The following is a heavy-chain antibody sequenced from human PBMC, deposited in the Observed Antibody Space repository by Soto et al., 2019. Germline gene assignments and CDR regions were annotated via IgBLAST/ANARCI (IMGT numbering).Heavy chain of an antibody. Sequence: ASVKVSWEASGYTFTGYYMHWGRQAPGQGLEWMGWINPNSGGTNYAQKFQGWVTMTRDTSISTAYMERSRLRSDDTAVYYCARDYYGSGSYYNRHGLGAYYMDVWGKGTTVTVSS. D-gene: IGHD3-10*01. CDR2: INPNSGGT. CDR1: GYTFTGYY. V-gene: IGHV1-2*04. J-gene: IGHJ6*03. CDR3: ARDYYGSGSYYNRHGLGAYYMDV.